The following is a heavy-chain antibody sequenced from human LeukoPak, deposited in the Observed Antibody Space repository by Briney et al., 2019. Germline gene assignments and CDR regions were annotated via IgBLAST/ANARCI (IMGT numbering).Heavy chain of an antibody. CDR3: ASLYYYGSGKEYNWFDP. CDR1: GGACSGYY. V-gene: IGHV4-34*01. J-gene: IGHJ5*02. CDR2: INHSGST. D-gene: IGHD3-10*01. Sequence: KPSQTLALTCAVEGGACSGYYWRWIRQPPGKGLEWIGEINHSGSTNYNPSLKSRVTISVDTSKNQFSLKLSSVTAADTAVYYCASLYYYGSGKEYNWFDPWGQGTLVTVSS.